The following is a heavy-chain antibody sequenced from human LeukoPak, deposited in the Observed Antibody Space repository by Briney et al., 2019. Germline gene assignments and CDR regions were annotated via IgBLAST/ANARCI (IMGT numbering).Heavy chain of an antibody. J-gene: IGHJ3*02. CDR3: AKDQVRGKRRSDAFDI. D-gene: IGHD4-23*01. Sequence: RGSPRPSCAASGFTPSSYATHWVRQAPGKGLEWVAVISYDGSNKYYTDSVKGRFTISRDNSKDTLYLQMNRLRAEDTAVYYCAKDQVRGKRRSDAFDIWGQGTMVTVSS. V-gene: IGHV3-30*18. CDR1: GFTPSSYA. CDR2: ISYDGSNK.